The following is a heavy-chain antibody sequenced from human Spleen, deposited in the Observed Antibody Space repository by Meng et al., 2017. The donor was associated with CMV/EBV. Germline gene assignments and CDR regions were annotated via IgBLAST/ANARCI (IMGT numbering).Heavy chain of an antibody. J-gene: IGHJ4*02. Sequence: CKASGYTFTECEMDWAQQAPGQGLEWMGIINPGGGRTTYAQKFQDRVTMTRDTSTSTVYKELTSLRSNDTAVYYCAGRGEVEWLLSFWGQGALVTVSS. D-gene: IGHD3-3*01. V-gene: IGHV1-46*01. CDR1: GYTFTECE. CDR3: AGRGEVEWLLSF. CDR2: INPGGGRT.